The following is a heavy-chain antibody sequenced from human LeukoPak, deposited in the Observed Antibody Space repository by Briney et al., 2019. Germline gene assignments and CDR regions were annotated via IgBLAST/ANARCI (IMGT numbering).Heavy chain of an antibody. CDR1: GFALSSYT. Sequence: GGSLRLSCAASGFALSSYTMSWVRQAPGKGLEWVSSLRGPEGSPFYADSVKGRFTISRDNAKNTLYLQMNSLSAEDTAVYYCTFNLGSGSFGFDIWGQGTMVTVSS. D-gene: IGHD3-10*01. CDR2: LRGPEGSP. CDR3: TFNLGSGSFGFDI. J-gene: IGHJ3*02. V-gene: IGHV3-23*01.